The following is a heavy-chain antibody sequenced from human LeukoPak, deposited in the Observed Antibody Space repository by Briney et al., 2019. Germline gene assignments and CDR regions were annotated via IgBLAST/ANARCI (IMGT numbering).Heavy chain of an antibody. CDR3: ARYDSSGCDFDY. CDR2: IYYSGST. J-gene: IGHJ4*02. Sequence: SQTLSLTCTVSGGSISSGDYYWSWTRQPPGKGLEWIGYIYYSGSTYYNPSLKSRVTISVDTSKNQFSLKLSSVTAADTAVYYCARYDSSGCDFDYWGQGTLVTVSS. V-gene: IGHV4-30-4*01. D-gene: IGHD3-22*01. CDR1: GGSISSGDYY.